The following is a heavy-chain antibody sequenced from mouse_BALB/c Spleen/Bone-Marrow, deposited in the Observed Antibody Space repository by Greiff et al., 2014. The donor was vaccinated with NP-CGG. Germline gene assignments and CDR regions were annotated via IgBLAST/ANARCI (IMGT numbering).Heavy chain of an antibody. D-gene: IGHD3-1*01. J-gene: IGHJ4*01. Sequence: ESGPELVKPGASVKISCKASGYTFTDYYINWVKQKPGQGLEWIGWIYPGSGNTKYNEKFKGKATLTVDSSSSTAYMQLSSLTSEDTAVYFCANLGRYAMDYWGQGTSVTVSS. CDR1: GYTFTDYY. CDR2: IYPGSGNT. V-gene: IGHV1-84*02. CDR3: ANLGRYAMDY.